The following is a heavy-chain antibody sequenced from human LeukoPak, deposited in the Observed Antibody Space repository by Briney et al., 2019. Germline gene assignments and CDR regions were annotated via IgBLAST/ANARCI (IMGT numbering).Heavy chain of an antibody. V-gene: IGHV1-69*01. CDR2: IIPMFRTA. D-gene: IGHD3-10*01. CDR1: GDTFSSYA. Sequence: SVKVSCKSSGDTFSSYAISWVRQAPGQGLEWMGGIIPMFRTANYAQKFQGRVTMTADESTSTAYMELSSLRSEDTAVYYCARRVRRGVSHPPHYYYYYAMDVWGEGTTITVSA. J-gene: IGHJ6*04. CDR3: ARRVRRGVSHPPHYYYYYAMDV.